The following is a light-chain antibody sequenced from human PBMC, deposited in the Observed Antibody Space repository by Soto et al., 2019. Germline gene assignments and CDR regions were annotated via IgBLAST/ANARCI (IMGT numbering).Light chain of an antibody. Sequence: ETVLTQSPDTLSLSPGERSTLSCRASQSVRSNLAWYQHKPGQATRLLFSDASNRATGIPGRFSGSGSGTDFTLTIRNLEPEDFAVYYCQQRENCPGTFGQGAKVEI. V-gene: IGKV3-11*01. J-gene: IGKJ1*01. CDR1: QSVRSN. CDR2: DAS. CDR3: QQRENCPGT.